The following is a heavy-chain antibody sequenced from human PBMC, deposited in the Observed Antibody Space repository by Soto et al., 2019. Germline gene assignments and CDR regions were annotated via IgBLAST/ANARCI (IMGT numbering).Heavy chain of an antibody. D-gene: IGHD2-15*01. V-gene: IGHV1-69*06. Sequence: QVQLVQSGAEVKKPGSSVKVSCKASGGTFSSYAISWVRQAPGQGLEWMGGIIPMFGTANYAQKFQGRVTITADKSTSTAYMELSSLRSEDTAVYYSARVLSQVEVAATRGYYYYYGMDVWGQGTTVTVSS. J-gene: IGHJ6*02. CDR2: IIPMFGTA. CDR3: ARVLSQVEVAATRGYYYYYGMDV. CDR1: GGTFSSYA.